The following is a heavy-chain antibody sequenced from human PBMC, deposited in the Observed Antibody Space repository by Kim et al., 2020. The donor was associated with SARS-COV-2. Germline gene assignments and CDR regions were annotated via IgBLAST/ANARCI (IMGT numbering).Heavy chain of an antibody. CDR3: ARTELRYFDWLFLLGAFYI. V-gene: IGHV7-4-1*02. D-gene: IGHD3-9*01. Sequence: ASVKVSCKASGYTFTSYAMNWVRQAPGQGLEWMGWLNTNTGNPTYAQGFTGRFVFSLNTSVSTAYLQISSLKAEDTAVYYCARTELRYFDWLFLLGAFYICSQGTMVPVSS. J-gene: IGHJ3*02. CDR1: GYTFTSYA. CDR2: LNTNTGNP.